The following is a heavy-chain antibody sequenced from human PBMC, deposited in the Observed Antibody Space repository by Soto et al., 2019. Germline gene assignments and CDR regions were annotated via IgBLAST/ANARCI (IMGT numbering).Heavy chain of an antibody. Sequence: SQTLSLTCAISGDSVSSNSAAWNWIRQSPSRGLEWLGRTYYRSKWYNDYAVSVKSRITINPDTSKNQFSLQLNSVTPEDTAVYYCARKSLRRGYCTNGVCFGNYYYYGMDFWGQGTTVTVSS. V-gene: IGHV6-1*01. J-gene: IGHJ6*02. CDR2: TYYRSKWYN. D-gene: IGHD2-8*01. CDR1: GDSVSSNSAA. CDR3: ARKSLRRGYCTNGVCFGNYYYYGMDF.